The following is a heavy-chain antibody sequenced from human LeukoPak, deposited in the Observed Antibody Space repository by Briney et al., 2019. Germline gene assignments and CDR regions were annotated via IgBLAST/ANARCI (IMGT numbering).Heavy chain of an antibody. CDR3: ARPEGSRGY. CDR1: GGSISSSSYY. V-gene: IGHV4-39*01. J-gene: IGHJ4*02. CDR2: IYYSGST. Sequence: SETLSLTCTVSGGSISSSSYYWGWIRQPPGKGLEWIGSIYYSGSTYYNPSLKSRVTISVDTSKNQFSLKLSSVTAAGTAVYYCARPEGSRGYWGQGTLVTVSS.